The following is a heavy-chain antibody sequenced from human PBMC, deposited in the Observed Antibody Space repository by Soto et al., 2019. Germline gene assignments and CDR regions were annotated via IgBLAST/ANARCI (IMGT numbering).Heavy chain of an antibody. V-gene: IGHV3-21*01. D-gene: IGHD4-17*01. CDR1: GFTFSSYS. CDR2: ISSSSSYI. CDR3: ARVSIGHYGVFDY. J-gene: IGHJ4*02. Sequence: GGSLRLSCAASGFTFSSYSMNWVRQAPGKGLEWVSSISSSSSYIYYADSVKGRFTISRDNAKNSLYLQMSSLRAEDTAVYFCARVSIGHYGVFDYWGQGTLVTVSS.